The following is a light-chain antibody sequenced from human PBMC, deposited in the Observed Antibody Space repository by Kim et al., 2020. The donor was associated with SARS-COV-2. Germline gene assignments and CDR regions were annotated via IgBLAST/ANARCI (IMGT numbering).Light chain of an antibody. Sequence: LSASVGDKITITSRARQSISSWLPWYQQKTGEAPNLLIYQASTLERGVPSRFSGSGSGTEFTLTIRCLQADDFATYYCQQYNTYSTFGQGTKLEI. CDR1: QSISSW. CDR3: QQYNTYST. CDR2: QAS. V-gene: IGKV1-5*03. J-gene: IGKJ2*01.